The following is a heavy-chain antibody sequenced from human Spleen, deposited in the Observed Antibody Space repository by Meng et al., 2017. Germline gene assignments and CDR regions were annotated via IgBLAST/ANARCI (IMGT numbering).Heavy chain of an antibody. V-gene: IGHV3-23*01. D-gene: IGHD2-15*01. CDR3: AKEYCSGGSCYSRSALRY. Sequence: GGSLRLSCAASGFTFSSYAMSWVRQAPGKGLEWVSAISGSGGSTYYADSVKGRFTISRDNSKNTLYLQMNSLRAEDTAVYYCAKEYCSGGSCYSRSALRYWGQGTLVTVSS. CDR2: ISGSGGST. CDR1: GFTFSSYA. J-gene: IGHJ4*02.